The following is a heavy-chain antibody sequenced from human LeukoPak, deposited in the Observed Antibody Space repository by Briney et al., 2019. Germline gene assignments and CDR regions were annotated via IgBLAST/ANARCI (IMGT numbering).Heavy chain of an antibody. CDR2: ISSGGSER. D-gene: IGHD6-13*01. Sequence: GGSPRLSCAASGFPFENYEMNWVRQAPGKGLEWISYISSGGSERYYADSVRGQFTISRDNAKNSLLLQLTSLRAEDTAVYYCARDPTNQYASSWHGFDSWGQGTLVTVSS. V-gene: IGHV3-48*03. CDR3: ARDPTNQYASSWHGFDS. CDR1: GFPFENYE. J-gene: IGHJ4*02.